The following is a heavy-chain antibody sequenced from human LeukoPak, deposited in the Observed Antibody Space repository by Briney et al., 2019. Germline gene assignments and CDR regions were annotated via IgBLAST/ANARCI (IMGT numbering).Heavy chain of an antibody. V-gene: IGHV3-15*01. CDR2: IKTKTDGGTT. Sequence: GGSLRLSCAASGFTFSSYAMSWVRQAPGKGLEWVGRIKTKTDGGTTDYAAPVKGRFTISRDDSKNTLYLQMNSLKTEDTAVYYCTTVTRYSSSSEVDYWGQGTLVTVSS. CDR1: GFTFSSYA. CDR3: TTVTRYSSSSEVDY. D-gene: IGHD6-6*01. J-gene: IGHJ4*02.